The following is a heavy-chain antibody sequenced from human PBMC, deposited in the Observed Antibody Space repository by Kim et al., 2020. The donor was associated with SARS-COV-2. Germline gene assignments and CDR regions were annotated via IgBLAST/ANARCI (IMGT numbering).Heavy chain of an antibody. CDR3: ARGLPQIAAAGGGLPKYYFDY. J-gene: IGHJ4*02. CDR1: GGSVSSGSYY. D-gene: IGHD6-13*01. CDR2: IYYSGST. Sequence: SETLSLTCTVSGGSVSSGSYYWSWIRQPPGKGLEWIGYIYYSGSTNYNPSLKSRVTISVDTSKNQFSLKLSSVTAADTAVYYCARGLPQIAAAGGGLPKYYFDYWGQGTLVTVSS. V-gene: IGHV4-61*01.